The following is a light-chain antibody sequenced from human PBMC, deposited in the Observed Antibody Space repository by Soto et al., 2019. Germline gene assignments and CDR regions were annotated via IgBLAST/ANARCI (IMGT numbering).Light chain of an antibody. Sequence: EIVLTXSPGTLSLSXXXXXTLSCRASQSVSSNYLAWYQQKPGQAPRLLIYATSSRATGIPDRFSGSGSGTDFTFTISRLEPEDFAVYYCQQYGNSPRYSFGQGTKLEIK. CDR3: QQYGNSPRYS. V-gene: IGKV3-20*01. CDR1: QSVSSNY. J-gene: IGKJ2*03. CDR2: ATS.